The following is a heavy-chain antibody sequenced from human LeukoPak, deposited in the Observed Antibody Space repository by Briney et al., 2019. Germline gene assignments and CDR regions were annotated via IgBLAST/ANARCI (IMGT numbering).Heavy chain of an antibody. CDR1: GFTFSSYA. V-gene: IGHV3-23*01. D-gene: IGHD3-9*01. CDR2: ISDGGGST. J-gene: IGHJ4*02. CDR3: AKDQYVLRTFGWPRD. Sequence: GGSLRLSCAASGFTFSSYAMSWVRQAPGKGLEWVSTISDGGGSTYYADSVKGRFTISRDNAKNTVDLQMNSPRPEDTAVNYCAKDQYVLRTFGWPRDWGQGTLVMVSS.